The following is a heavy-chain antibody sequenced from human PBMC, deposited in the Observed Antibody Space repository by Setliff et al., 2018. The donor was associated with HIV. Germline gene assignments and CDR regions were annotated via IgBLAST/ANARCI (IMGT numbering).Heavy chain of an antibody. Sequence: LSLTCTVSGGSLSSHYWSRIRQPPGKGLEWIGSIYYSGSTNYNPSLKSRVTISVDTSKNQFSLKLSSVTAADTAVYYCARGTCVDYWGQGTLVTVSS. CDR1: GGSLSSHY. CDR3: ARGTCVDY. J-gene: IGHJ4*02. V-gene: IGHV4-59*11. CDR2: IYYSGST.